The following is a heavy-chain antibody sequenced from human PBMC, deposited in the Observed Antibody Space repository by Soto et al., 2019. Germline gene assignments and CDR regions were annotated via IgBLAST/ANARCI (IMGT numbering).Heavy chain of an antibody. CDR1: GYSFTSYW. D-gene: IGHD3-9*01. V-gene: IGHV5-10-1*01. CDR2: IDPSDSYT. J-gene: IGHJ6*02. Sequence: GESLLISCKGSGYSFTSYWISWVRQMPGKGLEWMGRIDPSDSYTNYSPSFQGHVTISADKSISTAYLQWSSLKASDTAMYYCARVLRYFDWLSTPSYYYYGMDVWGQGTTVTVSS. CDR3: ARVLRYFDWLSTPSYYYYGMDV.